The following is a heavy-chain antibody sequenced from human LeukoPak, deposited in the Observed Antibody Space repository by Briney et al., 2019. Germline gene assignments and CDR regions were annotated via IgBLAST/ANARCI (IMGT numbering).Heavy chain of an antibody. D-gene: IGHD3-9*01. Sequence: GRSLRLSCAASGFTFSNYGMHWVRQAPGKGLEWVAVISYDGSTTYYADSIKGRFTISRDNSKNTLYLQMNSLRAEDTAVYYCAKVLRYFMDVWGQGTTVTVSS. J-gene: IGHJ6*02. CDR2: ISYDGSTT. V-gene: IGHV3-30*18. CDR1: GFTFSNYG. CDR3: AKVLRYFMDV.